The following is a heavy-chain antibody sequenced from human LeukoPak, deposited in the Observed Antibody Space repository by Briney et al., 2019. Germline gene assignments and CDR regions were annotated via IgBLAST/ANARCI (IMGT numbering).Heavy chain of an antibody. V-gene: IGHV1-69*06. D-gene: IGHD1-26*01. J-gene: IGHJ4*02. Sequence: ASVTVSCKASGGTFSSYAISWVRQAPGQGLEWMGRIIPIFGTANYAQKFQGRVTITADKSTSTAYMELSSLRSEDTAVYYCAREAGRVGAGDYWGQGTLVTVSS. CDR1: GGTFSSYA. CDR3: AREAGRVGAGDY. CDR2: IIPIFGTA.